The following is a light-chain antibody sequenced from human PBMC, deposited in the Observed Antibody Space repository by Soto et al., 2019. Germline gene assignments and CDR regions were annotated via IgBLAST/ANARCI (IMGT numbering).Light chain of an antibody. J-gene: IGKJ1*01. V-gene: IGKV3-15*01. CDR3: EQPNTWART. CDR1: QGVSTN. CDR2: GAS. Sequence: ELVVRRAGSARSVWRWECSTLECRASQGVSTNLAWYQQKPGQAPRLLIYGASTRATGIPDRFSGSGSGTAFTLALASLQSDDSAVSYCEQPNTWARTFGQGTHLDIK.